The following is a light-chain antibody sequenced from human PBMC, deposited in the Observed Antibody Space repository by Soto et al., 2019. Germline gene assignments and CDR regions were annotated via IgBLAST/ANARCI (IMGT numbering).Light chain of an antibody. CDR3: QQRSNWPIT. Sequence: VLTQSPATLSLSPGERATLSCRSSQSVSSSYLAWYQQKPGQAPRLLIYGASSRATGIPDRFSGSGSGTDFTLTISSLEPEDFVVYYCQQRSNWPITFGQGTRLEIK. V-gene: IGKV3D-20*02. J-gene: IGKJ5*01. CDR1: QSVSSSY. CDR2: GAS.